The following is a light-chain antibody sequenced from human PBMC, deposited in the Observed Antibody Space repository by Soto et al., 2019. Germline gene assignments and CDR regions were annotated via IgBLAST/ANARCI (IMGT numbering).Light chain of an antibody. Sequence: IQLTQSPSSLSASFGETVTITCRASQDIDNSLNWYQHQPGKAPKLLIYAVSFLETGVPSRFSGRGSGTDFTLTISSLQPEDFATYYCQQSYSTPITFGQGTRLEI. CDR1: QDIDNS. J-gene: IGKJ5*01. CDR2: AVS. CDR3: QQSYSTPIT. V-gene: IGKV1-39*01.